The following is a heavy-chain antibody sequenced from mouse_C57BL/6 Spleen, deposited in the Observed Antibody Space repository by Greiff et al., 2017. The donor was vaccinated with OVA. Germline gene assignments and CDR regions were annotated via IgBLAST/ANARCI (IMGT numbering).Heavy chain of an antibody. V-gene: IGHV1-52*01. Sequence: QVQLQQPGAELVRPGSSVKLSCKASGYTFTSYWMHWVKKRPIQGLEWIGNIDPYDSETNYNQKFKDKATLTVDKSSSTAYMQLSSLTSEDSAVYYCAREGYDGAWFAYWGQGTLVTVSA. D-gene: IGHD2-2*01. CDR3: AREGYDGAWFAY. CDR2: IDPYDSET. J-gene: IGHJ3*01. CDR1: GYTFTSYW.